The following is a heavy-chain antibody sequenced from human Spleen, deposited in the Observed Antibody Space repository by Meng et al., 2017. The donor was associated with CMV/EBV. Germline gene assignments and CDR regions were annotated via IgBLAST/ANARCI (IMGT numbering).Heavy chain of an antibody. J-gene: IGHJ5*02. Sequence: SSSDYYWGWIRQPPGKGLEYIGSIYYRGYTYYNPSLKSRVTMSVDTSKNRFSLRLSSVTAADTAVYYCARQLGVTVAGTPNWFDPWGQGTLVTVSS. CDR1: SSSDYY. D-gene: IGHD6-13*01. CDR2: IYYRGYT. V-gene: IGHV4-39*01. CDR3: ARQLGVTVAGTPNWFDP.